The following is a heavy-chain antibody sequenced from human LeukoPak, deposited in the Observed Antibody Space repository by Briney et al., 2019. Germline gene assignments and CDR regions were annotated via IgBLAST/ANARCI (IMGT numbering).Heavy chain of an antibody. J-gene: IGHJ4*02. D-gene: IGHD3-22*01. Sequence: ESGPALVKPTQTLTLTCTFSGFSLRTSGMSVNWIRQPPGKALEGLTRFDWVDDKYYSTSLKTRLTISKDTSKNQVVLTLTNMDPVDTATYYCARIRYYYDSSGYSSTYYFDYWGQGTLVTVSS. CDR1: GFSLRTSGMS. CDR3: ARIRYYYDSSGYSSTYYFDY. V-gene: IGHV2-70*11. CDR2: FDWVDDK.